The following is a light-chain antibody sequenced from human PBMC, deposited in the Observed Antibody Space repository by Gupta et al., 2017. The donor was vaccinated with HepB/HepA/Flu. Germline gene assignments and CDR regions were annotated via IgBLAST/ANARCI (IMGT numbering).Light chain of an antibody. Sequence: SHVLPQPPSVSVAPGKTARITCGGNNIGSKSVHWYQQKPGQAPVLVVYDDSDRPSGIPERFSGSNSGNTATLTISRVEAGDEADYYCQVWDSSSDLVVFGGGTKLTVL. V-gene: IGLV3-21*03. CDR3: QVWDSSSDLVV. CDR1: NIGSKS. CDR2: DDS. J-gene: IGLJ2*01.